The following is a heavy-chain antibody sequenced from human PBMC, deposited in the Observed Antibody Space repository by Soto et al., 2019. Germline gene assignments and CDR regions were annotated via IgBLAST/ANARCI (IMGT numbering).Heavy chain of an antibody. CDR1: GYTFTSYY. CDR2: INLNGGST. J-gene: IGHJ3*02. CDR3: ARGGELYIGNYKDAFDI. Sequence: QVQLVQSGAEVRKPGASVKLSCKASGYTFTSYYMHWVRQAPGQGLEWMGIINLNGGSTDYAQKFQGRVTMTRDTSTSTVYMELRSLRSEDTAIYYCARGGELYIGNYKDAFDIWGQGTMVTVSS. D-gene: IGHD1-26*01. V-gene: IGHV1-46*01.